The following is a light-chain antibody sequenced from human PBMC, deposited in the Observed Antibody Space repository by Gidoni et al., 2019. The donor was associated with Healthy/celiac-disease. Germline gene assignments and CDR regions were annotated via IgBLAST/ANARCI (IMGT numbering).Light chain of an antibody. CDR1: SSNIGRNY. V-gene: IGLV1-47*01. Sequence: QSVLTQPPSASGTPGQRVTISCSGSSSNIGRNYVYWYQQPPGTAPKLLIYRNNQRPSGFPDRFSGSKSGTSASLAISGLRSEDEADYYCAAWDDSLSGWVFGGGTKLTVL. CDR3: AAWDDSLSGWV. J-gene: IGLJ3*02. CDR2: RNN.